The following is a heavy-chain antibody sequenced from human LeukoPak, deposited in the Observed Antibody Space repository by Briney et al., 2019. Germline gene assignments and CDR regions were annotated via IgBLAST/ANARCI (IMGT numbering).Heavy chain of an antibody. J-gene: IGHJ3*02. CDR1: GGTFSSYA. CDR3: ARAGLWDHSDSSGYHNAAFDI. V-gene: IGHV1-2*02. Sequence: ASVKVSCKASGGTFSSYAISWVRQAPGQGLEWMGWINPNSGGTNYAQKFQGRVTMTRDTSISTAYMELSRLTSDDTAVFYCARAGLWDHSDSSGYHNAAFDIWGQGTMVTVFS. D-gene: IGHD3-22*01. CDR2: INPNSGGT.